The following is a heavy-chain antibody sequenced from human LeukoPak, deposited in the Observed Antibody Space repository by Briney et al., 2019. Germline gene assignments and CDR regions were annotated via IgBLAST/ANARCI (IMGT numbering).Heavy chain of an antibody. J-gene: IGHJ4*02. CDR2: ISGSGGST. CDR1: GFTFTCCA. Sequence: PAGSLRLSCAASGFTFTCCAMSWVRQAPGKGLEWVSGISGSGGSTYYADSVKGRFTTSRNNSKNTVFLQMNSLRAEDTAVYYCAKDRGTVSPHDWGQGTLVTVSS. D-gene: IGHD3-10*01. CDR3: AKDRGTVSPHD. V-gene: IGHV3-23*01.